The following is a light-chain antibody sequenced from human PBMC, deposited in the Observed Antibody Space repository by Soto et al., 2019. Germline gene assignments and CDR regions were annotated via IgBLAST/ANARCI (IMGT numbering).Light chain of an antibody. CDR3: HTCVTGIQV. CDR1: SGHSSYA. J-gene: IGLJ2*01. V-gene: IGLV4-69*01. Sequence: QSVLTQSPSASAALGASVKLTCTLSSGHSSYAIAWHQQRPEKGPRYLMKLNSDGSHSKGDGIPDRFSGSSSGAERYLTISSLQYEDEYDYHCHTCVTGIQVFGGGTKVTVL. CDR2: LNSDGSH.